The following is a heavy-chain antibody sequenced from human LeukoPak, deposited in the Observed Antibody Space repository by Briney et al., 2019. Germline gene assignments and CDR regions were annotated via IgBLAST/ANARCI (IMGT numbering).Heavy chain of an antibody. CDR1: GGSISSYY. CDR3: ARGSGSATPFPLDY. D-gene: IGHD1-26*01. CDR2: MFYSGRT. Sequence: PSETLSLTCTVSGGSISSYYWSWIRQPAGKGLEWIAYMFYSGRTNYNPSLKSRVTISIDTSKNQFSLNLNSVTAADTAVYYCARGSGSATPFPLDYWGQGTLVTVSS. J-gene: IGHJ4*02. V-gene: IGHV4-59*01.